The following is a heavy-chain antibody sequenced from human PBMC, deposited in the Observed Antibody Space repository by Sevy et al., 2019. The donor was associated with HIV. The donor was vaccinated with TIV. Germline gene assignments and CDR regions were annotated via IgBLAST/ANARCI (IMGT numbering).Heavy chain of an antibody. CDR3: TTGMRNTKFDY. D-gene: IGHD3-3*01. CDR1: GFTFSNAW. CDR2: IKSKTDGGTT. V-gene: IGHV3-15*01. J-gene: IGHJ4*02. Sequence: GGSLKLSCAASGFTFSNAWMSWVRHAPGKGLEWVGRIKSKTDGGTTDYAAPVKGRFTISRDDSKNTLYLQMNSLKTEDTAVYYCTTGMRNTKFDYWGQGTLVTVSS.